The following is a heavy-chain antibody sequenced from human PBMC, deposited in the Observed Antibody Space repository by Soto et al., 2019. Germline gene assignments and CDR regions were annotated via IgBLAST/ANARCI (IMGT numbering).Heavy chain of an antibody. V-gene: IGHV3-49*03. CDR2: IRSKAYGGTT. CDR3: TRVRGYCSSTSCYLPDY. J-gene: IGHJ4*02. CDR1: GFTFGDYA. Sequence: GGSLRLSCTASGFTFGDYAMSWFRQAPGKGLEWVGFIRSKAYGGTTEYAASVKGRFTISRDDSKSIAYLQMNSLKTEDTAVYYCTRVRGYCSSTSCYLPDYWGQGTLVTVSS. D-gene: IGHD2-2*01.